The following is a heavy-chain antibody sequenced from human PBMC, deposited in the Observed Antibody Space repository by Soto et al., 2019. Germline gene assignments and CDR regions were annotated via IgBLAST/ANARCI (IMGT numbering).Heavy chain of an antibody. CDR1: GFPFSTYG. Sequence: QVQLVESGGGVVQPGRSLRLSCAASGFPFSTYGMYWVRQAPGKGLEWVAVIWSDGGNKYYADSVKGRFTISRDNSKNMLYLQMNSLRAEDTAVYYCASRSPALDYWGQGTLVTVSS. J-gene: IGHJ4*02. V-gene: IGHV3-33*01. D-gene: IGHD2-2*01. CDR2: IWSDGGNK. CDR3: ASRSPALDY.